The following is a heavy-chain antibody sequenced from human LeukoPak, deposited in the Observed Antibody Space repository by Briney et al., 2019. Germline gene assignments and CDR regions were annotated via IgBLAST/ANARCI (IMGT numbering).Heavy chain of an antibody. Sequence: GGSLRLSCAASGFTFSSYGMHWVRQAPGKGLEWVAFIRYDGSNKYYADSVKGRFTISRDNSKNTLYLQMNSLRAEDTAVYYCARSVRSGRGYSYGGGAWPDYWGQGTLVTVSS. CDR1: GFTFSSYG. CDR2: IRYDGSNK. J-gene: IGHJ4*02. D-gene: IGHD5-18*01. V-gene: IGHV3-30*02. CDR3: ARSVRSGRGYSYGGGAWPDY.